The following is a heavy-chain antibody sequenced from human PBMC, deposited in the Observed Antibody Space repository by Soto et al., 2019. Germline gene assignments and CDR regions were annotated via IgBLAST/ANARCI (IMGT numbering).Heavy chain of an antibody. CDR1: GGSFSGYY. J-gene: IGHJ1*01. CDR3: ARARGGVQE. V-gene: IGHV4-34*01. D-gene: IGHD3-10*01. Sequence: PSETLSLTCAVYGGSFSGYYWSWIRQPPGKGLEWIGELNDSGVTNYNASLKSRVTISGDMSKNQFSLKLSFVTAADTAMYYCARARGGVQEWGQGTMVTVYS. CDR2: LNDSGVT.